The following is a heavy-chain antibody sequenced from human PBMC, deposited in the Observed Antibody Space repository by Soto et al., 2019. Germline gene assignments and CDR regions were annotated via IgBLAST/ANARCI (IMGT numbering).Heavy chain of an antibody. CDR3: ARELATTAYGMDV. CDR2: ISYDGSNK. V-gene: IGHV3-30-3*01. J-gene: IGHJ6*02. D-gene: IGHD5-12*01. Sequence: GSLRLSCASSGFTFSSYAMHWVRQAPGKGLEWVAVISYDGSNKYYPDSVKGRFTISRDNAKNSLYLQMNSLRAEDTAVYYCARELATTAYGMDVWGQGTTVTVS. CDR1: GFTFSSYA.